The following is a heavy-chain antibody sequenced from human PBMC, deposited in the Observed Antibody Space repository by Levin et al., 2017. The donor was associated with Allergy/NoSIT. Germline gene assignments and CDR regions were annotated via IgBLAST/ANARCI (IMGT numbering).Heavy chain of an antibody. Sequence: SETLSLTCTVSGGSISSYYWSWIRQPPGKGLEWIGYIYYSGSTNHNPSLKSRVTISVDTSKNQFSLKLRSVTAADTAVYYCARDKPDSGYDYFAFDIWGQGTMVTVSS. J-gene: IGHJ3*02. CDR3: ARDKPDSGYDYFAFDI. CDR2: IYYSGST. CDR1: GGSISSYY. D-gene: IGHD5-12*01. V-gene: IGHV4-59*01.